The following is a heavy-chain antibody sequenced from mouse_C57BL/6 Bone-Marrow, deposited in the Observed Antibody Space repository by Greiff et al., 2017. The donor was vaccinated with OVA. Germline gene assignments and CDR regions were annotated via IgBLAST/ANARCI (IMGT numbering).Heavy chain of an antibody. Sequence: VQLQQSGAELVRPGASVKLSCTASGFNIKDDYMTWVKQRPEQGLEWIGWIDPENGDTEYASKFQGKSTITADTSSNTAYLQLSSLTSEDTAVYYCTTEGIAYWGQGTLVTVSA. CDR1: GFNIKDDY. J-gene: IGHJ3*01. V-gene: IGHV14-4*01. CDR3: TTEGIAY. CDR2: IDPENGDT.